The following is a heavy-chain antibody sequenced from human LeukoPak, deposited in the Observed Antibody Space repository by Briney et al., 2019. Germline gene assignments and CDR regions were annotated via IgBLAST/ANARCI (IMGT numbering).Heavy chain of an antibody. D-gene: IGHD4-17*01. V-gene: IGHV3-23*01. J-gene: IGHJ3*01. CDR2: ITSAGAP. Sequence: GGSLRLSCAASGFTFSNYAVMWVRQAPGQGLEWVSAITSAGAPRYADSVKGRFAISRDNSKNTLYLQMNSLRAEDTAQYFCARDPNGDYIGAFEFWGQGTGVTVSS. CDR3: ARDPNGDYIGAFEF. CDR1: GFTFSNYA.